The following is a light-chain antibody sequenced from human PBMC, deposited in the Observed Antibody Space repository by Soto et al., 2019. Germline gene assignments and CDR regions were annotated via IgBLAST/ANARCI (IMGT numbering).Light chain of an antibody. CDR3: QKHDGVPL. CDR1: QDISNH. J-gene: IGKJ3*01. V-gene: IGKV1-33*01. CDR2: DAS. Sequence: DIQLTQSPSSLSASVGDRVTITCQASQDISNHLNWYQQKPGKAPNLLIYDASDLETGVPSRFSGGGSGTFFSFTINSLQHKDIATYYCQKHDGVPLFGPGTKVEIK.